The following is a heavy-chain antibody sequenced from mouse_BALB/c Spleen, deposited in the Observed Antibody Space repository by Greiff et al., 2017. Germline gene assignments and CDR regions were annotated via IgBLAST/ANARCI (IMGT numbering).Heavy chain of an antibody. J-gene: IGHJ4*01. D-gene: IGHD1-1*01. Sequence: QVQLKESGAELAKPGASVKMSCKASGYTFTSYWMHWVKQRPGQGLEWIGYINPSTGYTEYNQKFKDKATLTADKSSSTAYMQLSSLTSEDSAVYYCARRTYYGSSYAMDYWGQGTSVTVSS. V-gene: IGHV1-7*01. CDR3: ARRTYYGSSYAMDY. CDR2: INPSTGYT. CDR1: GYTFTSYW.